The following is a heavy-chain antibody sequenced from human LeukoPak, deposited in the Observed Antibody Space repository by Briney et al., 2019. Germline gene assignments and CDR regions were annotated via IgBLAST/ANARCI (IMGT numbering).Heavy chain of an antibody. V-gene: IGHV1-69*13. CDR3: ARGGSKRITMIVAPPGAFDI. CDR2: IIPIFGTA. D-gene: IGHD3-22*01. Sequence: ASVKVSCKASGGTFSSYAISWVRQAPGQGLEWMGGIIPIFGTANYAQKFQGRVTITADESTSTAYMELSSLRSEDTAVYYCARGGSKRITMIVAPPGAFDIWGQGTMVTVSS. CDR1: GGTFSSYA. J-gene: IGHJ3*02.